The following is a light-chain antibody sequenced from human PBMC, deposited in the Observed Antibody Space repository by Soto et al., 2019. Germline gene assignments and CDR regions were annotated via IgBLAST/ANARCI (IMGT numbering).Light chain of an antibody. V-gene: IGKV3-11*01. Sequence: EIVLTQSPPTLSLSPGERATLSCGASQSIAYELGWYQQKPGQAPRLLIYDASNRAPGIPDRFSGSGSGTGFTLTISSLEPEDFAVYYCQQRSKWPITFGGGTKVEIK. J-gene: IGKJ4*01. CDR1: QSIAYE. CDR3: QQRSKWPIT. CDR2: DAS.